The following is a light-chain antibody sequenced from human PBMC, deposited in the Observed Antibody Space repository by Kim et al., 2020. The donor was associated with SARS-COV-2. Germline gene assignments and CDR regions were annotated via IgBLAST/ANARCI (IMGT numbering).Light chain of an antibody. CDR2: EDS. Sequence: SYELTQPPSVSVSPGQTAAITCSGDKLGNKFACWYQVKPGQSPQLVIYEDSKRPSGIPERFSGSNSGNTATLTISGTQAVDEADYYCQTWDSSAVIFGGGTKLTVL. CDR1: KLGNKF. J-gene: IGLJ2*01. V-gene: IGLV3-1*01. CDR3: QTWDSSAVI.